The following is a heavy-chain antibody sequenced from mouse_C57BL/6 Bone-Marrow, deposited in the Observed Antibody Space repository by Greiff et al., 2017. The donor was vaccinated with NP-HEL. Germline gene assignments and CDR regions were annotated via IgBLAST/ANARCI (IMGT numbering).Heavy chain of an antibody. Sequence: EVQGVESGGGLVQPGGSLKLSCAASGFTFSDYYMYWVRQTPEKRLEWVAYISNGGGSTYYPDTVQGRFTISRDNAKNTLYLQMSRLKSEDTAMYYCASYTGGFAYWGQGTLVTVSA. J-gene: IGHJ3*01. CDR2: ISNGGGST. V-gene: IGHV5-12*01. CDR3: ASYTGGFAY. D-gene: IGHD1-1*01. CDR1: GFTFSDYY.